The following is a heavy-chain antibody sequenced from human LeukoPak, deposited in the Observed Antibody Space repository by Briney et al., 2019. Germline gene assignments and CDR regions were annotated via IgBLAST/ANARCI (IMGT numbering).Heavy chain of an antibody. CDR1: GFTFSSYS. J-gene: IGHJ4*02. V-gene: IGHV3-21*01. CDR3: ANGYEFES. CDR2: ITRTSIYV. Sequence: GGSLRLSCVASGFTFSSYSMNWVRQAPGKGLEWVSSITRTSIYVYYADSVKGRFTISRDNSKNTLYLQMNSLRPEDTAVYCCANGYEFESWGQGALVTVSS. D-gene: IGHD2-2*01.